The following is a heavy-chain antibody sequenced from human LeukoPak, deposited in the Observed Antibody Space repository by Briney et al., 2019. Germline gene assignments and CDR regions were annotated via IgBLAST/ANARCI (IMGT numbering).Heavy chain of an antibody. CDR3: ARGGYDFVYYYYGMDV. CDR2: IIPIFGTA. J-gene: IGHJ6*02. D-gene: IGHD3-3*01. CDR1: GGTFSSYA. Sequence: ASVKVSCKASGGTFSSYAISWVRQAPGQGLEWMGGIIPIFGTANYAQKFQGRVTITADESTSTAYMELSSLRSEDTAVYYRARGGYDFVYYYYGMDVWGQGTTVTVSS. V-gene: IGHV1-69*13.